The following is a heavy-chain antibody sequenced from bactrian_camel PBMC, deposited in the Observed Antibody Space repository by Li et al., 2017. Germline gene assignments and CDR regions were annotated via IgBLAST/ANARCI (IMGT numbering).Heavy chain of an antibody. CDR1: GLSYSGFD. Sequence: VQLVESGGGSVQAGGSLRPSCVASGLSYSGFDMSWFRQAPGKEREGVALIDGRGTASYDDSVRDRFTISRDDNKDTMYLEMNSLKPEDSAIYYCKIDWGRGPWYCWRTYEGQGTQVTVS. V-gene: IGHV3S42*01. D-gene: IGHD1*01. CDR2: IDGRGTA. J-gene: IGHJ4*01.